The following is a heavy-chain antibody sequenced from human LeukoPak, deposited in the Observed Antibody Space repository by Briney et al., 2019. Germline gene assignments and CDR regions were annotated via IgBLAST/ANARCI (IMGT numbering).Heavy chain of an antibody. Sequence: PSGTLSLTCAVSGGSISSSNWWSWVRQPPGKGLEWIGEIYHSGSTNYNPSLKSRVTISVDTSKNQFSLKLTSVTAADTAVYYCATGLQSSWYRPYFDYWGQGTLVTVSS. CDR1: GGSISSSNW. D-gene: IGHD6-13*01. J-gene: IGHJ4*02. CDR2: IYHSGST. CDR3: ATGLQSSWYRPYFDY. V-gene: IGHV4-4*02.